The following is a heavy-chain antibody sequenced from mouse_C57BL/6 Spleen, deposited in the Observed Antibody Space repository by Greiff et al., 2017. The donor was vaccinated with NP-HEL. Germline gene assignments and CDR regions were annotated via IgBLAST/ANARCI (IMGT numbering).Heavy chain of an antibody. CDR1: GFTFSSYG. CDR2: ISSGGSYT. CDR3: ARGADGYYEDYAMDY. V-gene: IGHV5-6*01. J-gene: IGHJ4*01. Sequence: EVQLVESGGDLVKPGGSLKLSCAASGFTFSSYGMSWVRQTPDKRLEWVATISSGGSYTYYPDSVKGRFTISRDNAKNTLYLQMSSLKSEDTAMYYCARGADGYYEDYAMDYWGQGTSVTVSS. D-gene: IGHD2-3*01.